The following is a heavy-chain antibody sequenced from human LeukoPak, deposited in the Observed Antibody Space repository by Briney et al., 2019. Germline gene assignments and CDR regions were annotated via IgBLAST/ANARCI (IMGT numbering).Heavy chain of an antibody. D-gene: IGHD3-10*01. CDR1: GGSFSSYY. CDR3: ARDAKYYFGSRTYFFFEY. Sequence: PSETLSLACTVSGGSFSSYYWSWIRQPAGKGLEWIGHIYTSGTTNYNPSLKSRVTMSIDTSKNQFSLKLSSVTAADTAIYYCARDAKYYFGSRTYFFFEYWGQGTLLTVSS. CDR2: IYTSGTT. V-gene: IGHV4-4*07. J-gene: IGHJ4*02.